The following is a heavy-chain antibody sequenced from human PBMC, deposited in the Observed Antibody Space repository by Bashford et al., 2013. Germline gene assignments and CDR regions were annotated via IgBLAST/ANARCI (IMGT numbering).Heavy chain of an antibody. D-gene: IGHD5-24*01. CDR2: IYYSGIT. J-gene: IGHJ4*02. CDR3: ARGGSLTQMSKRTDY. V-gene: IGHV4-30-4*01. Sequence: SETLSLTCAVSGGSISSGGYYWSWIRRPPGKGLEWIGYIYYSGITYYNASLKSRLTISVDTSKNQFSLNLNSVTAADTAVYYCARGGSLTQMSKRTDYWGQGILVTVSS. CDR1: GGSISSGGYY.